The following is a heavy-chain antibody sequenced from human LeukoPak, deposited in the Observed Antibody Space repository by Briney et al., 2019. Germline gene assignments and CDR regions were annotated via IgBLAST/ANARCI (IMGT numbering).Heavy chain of an antibody. J-gene: IGHJ6*02. V-gene: IGHV1-46*01. CDR1: GYTFTSYY. CDR2: MNPSGGST. Sequence: ASVKVSCKASGYTFTSYYMHWVRQAPGQGLEWMGIMNPSGGSTSYAQKFQGRVTMTRDTSTSTVYMELSSLRSEDTAVYYCRRGGYCSGGTCFHGRYYGMDVWGQGTTVTVSS. D-gene: IGHD2-15*01. CDR3: RRGGYCSGGTCFHGRYYGMDV.